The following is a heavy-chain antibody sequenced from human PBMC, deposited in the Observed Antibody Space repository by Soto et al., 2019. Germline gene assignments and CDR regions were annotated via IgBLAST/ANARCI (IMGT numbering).Heavy chain of an antibody. J-gene: IGHJ6*02. V-gene: IGHV3-30-3*02. Sequence: QVQLVESGGGVVQPGRSLRLSCAASGFTFSSYAMHWVRQAPGKGLEWVAVISYDGSNKYYADSVKGRFTISRDNSKNTLYLQMNSLRAENTAVYYCAKNNGYYDSSGYYRKSDFYYYYGMDVWGQGTTLTVS. CDR1: GFTFSSYA. D-gene: IGHD3-22*01. CDR3: AKNNGYYDSSGYYRKSDFYYYYGMDV. CDR2: ISYDGSNK.